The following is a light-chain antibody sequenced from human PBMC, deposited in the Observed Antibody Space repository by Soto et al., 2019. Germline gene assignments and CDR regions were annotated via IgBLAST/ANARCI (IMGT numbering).Light chain of an antibody. J-gene: IGKJ4*01. CDR3: QQYDSSPALT. CDR2: AAS. CDR1: QSVSSTY. V-gene: IGKV3-20*01. Sequence: EIVLTQSPGTLSLSPGERATLSCRASQSVSSTYLGWYQQKPGQAPRLLIYAASRRATGIPDRFSGSGSGTDFNPTISRLEPEDFAVYYCQQYDSSPALTFGGGTKVEIK.